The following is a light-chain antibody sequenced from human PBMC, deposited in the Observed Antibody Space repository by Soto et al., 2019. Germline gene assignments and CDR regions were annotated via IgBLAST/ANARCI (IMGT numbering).Light chain of an antibody. Sequence: EIVLTQSPATVSLSPGERATLSCRASQSVSSYLAWYQQKPGQAPRLLIYDASNRATGIPARFSGSGSGTDFTLTISSLEPDDFAVYCCQQRSDWPSTFGGGTKVQIK. CDR3: QQRSDWPST. J-gene: IGKJ4*01. CDR2: DAS. CDR1: QSVSSY. V-gene: IGKV3-11*01.